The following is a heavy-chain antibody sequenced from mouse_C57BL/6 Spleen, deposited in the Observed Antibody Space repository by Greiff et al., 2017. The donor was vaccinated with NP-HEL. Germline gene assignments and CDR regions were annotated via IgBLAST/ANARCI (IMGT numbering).Heavy chain of an antibody. CDR1: GYTFTDYY. CDR2: INPNNGGT. J-gene: IGHJ2*01. Sequence: VQLQQSRPELVKPGASVKISCKASGYTFTDYYMNWVKQSHGKSLEWIGDINPNNGGTSYNQKFKGKATLTVDKSSSTAYMELRSLTSEDSAVYYCARGRGGYFDYWGQGTTLTVSS. D-gene: IGHD6-1*01. V-gene: IGHV1-26*01. CDR3: ARGRGGYFDY.